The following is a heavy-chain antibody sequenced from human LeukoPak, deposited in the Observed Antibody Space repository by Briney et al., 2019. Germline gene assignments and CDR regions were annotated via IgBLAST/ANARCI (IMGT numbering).Heavy chain of an antibody. CDR3: AKDSGSYSGPDY. Sequence: GGSLRPSCAASGFTFSSYGMPWVRQAPGKGLEWVAVISYDGSNKYYADSVKGRFTISRDNSKNTLYLQMNSLRAEDTAVYYCAKDSGSYSGPDYWGQGTLVTVSS. CDR1: GFTFSSYG. V-gene: IGHV3-30*18. D-gene: IGHD1-26*01. J-gene: IGHJ4*02. CDR2: ISYDGSNK.